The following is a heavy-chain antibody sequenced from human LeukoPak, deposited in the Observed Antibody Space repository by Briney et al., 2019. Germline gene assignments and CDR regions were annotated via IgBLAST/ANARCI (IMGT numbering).Heavy chain of an antibody. CDR2: MNPNSGNT. V-gene: IGHV1-8*01. Sequence: GASVDVSFKASGYTFTSYDINWVRQATGQGLEWMGWMNPNSGNTGYAQKFQGRVTMTRNTSISTAYMELSSLRSEDTAVYYCARGLGAPSYYYYYYGMDVWGQGTTVTVSS. D-gene: IGHD3-16*01. CDR3: ARGLGAPSYYYYYYGMDV. CDR1: GYTFTSYD. J-gene: IGHJ6*02.